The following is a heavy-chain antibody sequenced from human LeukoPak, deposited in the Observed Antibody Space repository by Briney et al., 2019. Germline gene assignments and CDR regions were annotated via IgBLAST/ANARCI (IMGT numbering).Heavy chain of an antibody. J-gene: IGHJ4*02. Sequence: GASVKVSCKASGYIFTSYGISWVRQAPGQGLEWMGWISAYNGNTNYAQKLQGRVTMTTDTSTSTAYMELRSLRSDDTAVYYCARAALRGDIWFGELLSYWGQGTLVTVSS. CDR2: ISAYNGNT. CDR1: GYIFTSYG. CDR3: ARAALRGDIWFGELLSY. D-gene: IGHD3-10*01. V-gene: IGHV1-18*01.